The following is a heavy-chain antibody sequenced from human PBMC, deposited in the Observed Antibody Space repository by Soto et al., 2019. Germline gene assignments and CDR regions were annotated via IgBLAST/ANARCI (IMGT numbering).Heavy chain of an antibody. CDR3: AKGLNYYGSGSRKLYYYYMDV. Sequence: GGSLRLSCAASGFTFSSYAMSWVRQAPGKGLEWVSAISGSGGSTYYADSVKGRFTISRDNSKNTLYLQMNSLRAEDTAVYYCAKGLNYYGSGSRKLYYYYMDVWGKGTTVTVS. J-gene: IGHJ6*03. CDR1: GFTFSSYA. D-gene: IGHD3-10*01. V-gene: IGHV3-23*01. CDR2: ISGSGGST.